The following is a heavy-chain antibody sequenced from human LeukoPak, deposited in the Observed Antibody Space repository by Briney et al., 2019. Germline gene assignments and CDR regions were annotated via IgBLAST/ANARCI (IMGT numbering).Heavy chain of an antibody. CDR3: AKDVGKWESLHFFDY. D-gene: IGHD1-26*01. J-gene: IGHJ4*02. V-gene: IGHV3-23*01. CDR2: ISGSGDNT. CDR1: GFTFSSYA. Sequence: GGSLRLSCAASGFTFSSYAMSWVRQAPGKGLEWVSGISGSGDNTYYADSVTGRFTISRDNSKNTLYLQMNSLRGDDTAVYYCAKDVGKWESLHFFDYWGQGTLVTVSS.